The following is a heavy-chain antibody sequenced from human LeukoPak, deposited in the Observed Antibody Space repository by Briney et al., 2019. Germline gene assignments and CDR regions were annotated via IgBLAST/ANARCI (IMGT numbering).Heavy chain of an antibody. CDR2: IYHSGST. D-gene: IGHD2-15*01. CDR1: GGSFSGYY. J-gene: IGHJ3*02. Sequence: SETLSLTCAVYGGSFSGYYWGWIRQPPGKGLEWIGSIYHSGSTYYNPSLKSRVTISVDTSKNQFSLKLSSVTAADTAVYYCARNVVVNDAFDIWGQGTMVTVSS. CDR3: ARNVVVNDAFDI. V-gene: IGHV4-38-2*01.